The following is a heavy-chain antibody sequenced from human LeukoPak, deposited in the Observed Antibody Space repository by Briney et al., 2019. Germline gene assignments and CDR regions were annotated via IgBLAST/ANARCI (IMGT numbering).Heavy chain of an antibody. CDR3: ARGSLPYYDFWSAAGGFDY. CDR1: GFTFSSYA. CDR2: ISGSGGST. D-gene: IGHD3-3*01. J-gene: IGHJ4*02. V-gene: IGHV3-23*01. Sequence: GGSLRLSCAASGFTFSSYAMSWVRQAPGKGLEWVSAISGSGGSTYYADSVKGRFTISRDNSKNTLYLQMNSLRAEDTAVYYCARGSLPYYDFWSAAGGFDYWGQGTLVTVSS.